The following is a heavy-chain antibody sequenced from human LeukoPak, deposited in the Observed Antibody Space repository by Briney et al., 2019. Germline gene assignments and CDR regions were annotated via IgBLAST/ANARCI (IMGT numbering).Heavy chain of an antibody. J-gene: IGHJ4*02. V-gene: IGHV3-23*01. D-gene: IGHD3-22*01. CDR2: ISGRGGST. CDR3: LTYYYDSSGYYSSDY. CDR1: GFTFSSYA. Sequence: GGSLRLSCAASGFTFSSYAMSWVRQAPGKGLEWVSAISGRGGSTYYADSVKGRFTISRDNSKNTLYLQMNSLRAEDTAVYYCLTYYYDSSGYYSSDYWGQGTLVTVSS.